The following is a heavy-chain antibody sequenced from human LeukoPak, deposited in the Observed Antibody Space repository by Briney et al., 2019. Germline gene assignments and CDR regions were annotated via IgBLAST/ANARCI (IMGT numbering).Heavy chain of an antibody. D-gene: IGHD3-10*01. CDR2: VRNKADGYTT. V-gene: IGHV3-72*01. Sequence: RGSLRLSCVASGFTFSPHYMDWVRQSPGQGLEWVGLVRNKADGYTTIYAASVKGRFTISRDDSKNSVYLQMDSLKTEDTAVYYCGDLGSAGTDHWGQGTLVTVSS. CDR1: GFTFSPHY. J-gene: IGHJ4*02. CDR3: GDLGSAGTDH.